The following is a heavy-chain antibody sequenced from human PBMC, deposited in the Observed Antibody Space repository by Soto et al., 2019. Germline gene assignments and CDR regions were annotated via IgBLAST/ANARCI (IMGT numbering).Heavy chain of an antibody. CDR2: IIPIFGTA. J-gene: IGHJ6*02. CDR1: GGTFSSYA. Sequence: SVKLSCKASGGTFSSYAISWVRQAPGQGLEWMGGIIPIFGTANYAQKFQGRVTITADKSTSTAYMELSSLRSEDTAVYYCAGGRVTGYYYYGMDVWGQGTTVTVYS. CDR3: AGGRVTGYYYYGMDV. V-gene: IGHV1-69*06. D-gene: IGHD3-10*01.